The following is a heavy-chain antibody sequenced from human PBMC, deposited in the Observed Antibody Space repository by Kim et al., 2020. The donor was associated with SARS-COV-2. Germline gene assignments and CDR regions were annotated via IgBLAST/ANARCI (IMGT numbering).Heavy chain of an antibody. CDR2: ISHSGST. D-gene: IGHD2-15*01. Sequence: SETLSLTCAVSGGSFSGYYWSWIRQPPGEGLEWVGEISHSGSTNYNPSLKSRVSISVDRSKNQVSLKLTAVAAADTAMYYCARGGRTCPPRDWGQGTLVTVYS. V-gene: IGHV4-34*01. CDR1: GGSFSGYY. CDR3: ARGGRTCPPRD. J-gene: IGHJ4*02.